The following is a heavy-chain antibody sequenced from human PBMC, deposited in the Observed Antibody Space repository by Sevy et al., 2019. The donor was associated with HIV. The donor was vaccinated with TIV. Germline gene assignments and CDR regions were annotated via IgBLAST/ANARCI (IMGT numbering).Heavy chain of an antibody. CDR3: ARDRLFYYGSGSYQDY. V-gene: IGHV4-38-2*02. CDR1: GYSISSGYF. CDR2: IYHSGST. J-gene: IGHJ4*02. D-gene: IGHD3-10*01. Sequence: SETLSLTCAVSGYSISSGYFWGWIRQPPGKGLEWFGSIYHSGSTYYNPSLKSRVTISVDTSKNHFSLKLSSVTAADTAVYYCARDRLFYYGSGSYQDYWGQGTLVTVSS.